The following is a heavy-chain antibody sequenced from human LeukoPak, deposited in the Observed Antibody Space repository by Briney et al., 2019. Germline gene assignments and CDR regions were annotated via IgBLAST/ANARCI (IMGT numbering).Heavy chain of an antibody. V-gene: IGHV3-23*01. D-gene: IGHD2-15*01. CDR3: ARTYCIASSCPGVFEY. CDR2: ISDSGGRT. Sequence: GGSLRLSCAASGFPFSSYAMSWVRQAPGKGLEWVSVISDSGGRTYSAASVKGRFTISRDNSKDTLYLQMNSLRAEDTAVYYCARTYCIASSCPGVFEYWGQGTLVTVSS. J-gene: IGHJ4*02. CDR1: GFPFSSYA.